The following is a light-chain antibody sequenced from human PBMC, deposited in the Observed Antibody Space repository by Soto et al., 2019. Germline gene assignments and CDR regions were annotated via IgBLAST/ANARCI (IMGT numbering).Light chain of an antibody. Sequence: EIVMTQSPATLSVSPGDRATLSCRANQSVRSNLAWYQQRPGQAPRLLIYGASTRAAGVPARFSGSGSGTGFTLTISSLQSEDFAVYYCQQYGNSPPITFGGGTKVDIK. CDR2: GAS. J-gene: IGKJ4*01. CDR3: QQYGNSPPIT. V-gene: IGKV3-15*01. CDR1: QSVRSN.